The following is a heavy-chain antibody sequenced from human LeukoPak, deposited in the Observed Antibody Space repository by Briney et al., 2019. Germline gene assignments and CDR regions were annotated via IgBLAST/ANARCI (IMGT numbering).Heavy chain of an antibody. CDR3: AKPPGSSGWYVGSHWFDP. V-gene: IGHV3-23*01. J-gene: IGHJ5*02. Sequence: GGSLRLSCAASGFTFSSYAMSWVRQAPGKGLEWVSAISGSGGSTYYADSAKGRFTISRDNSKNTLHLQMNSLRAEDTAVYYCAKPPGSSGWYVGSHWFDPWGQGTLVTVSS. CDR1: GFTFSSYA. D-gene: IGHD6-19*01. CDR2: ISGSGGST.